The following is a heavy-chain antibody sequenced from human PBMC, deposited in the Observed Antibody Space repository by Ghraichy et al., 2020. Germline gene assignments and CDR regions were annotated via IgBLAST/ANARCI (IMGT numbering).Heavy chain of an antibody. CDR2: IFYNGNV. J-gene: IGHJ3*02. D-gene: IGHD3-16*01. Sequence: SENLSLTCTVSGGSISSNDDYWGWIRQPPGKGLEWIGSIFYNGNVYYNPSLKSRVTISVDTSKNQFSLKLSSVTAADTAVYYCARHHWRGNDAFDIWGQGTLVTVSS. V-gene: IGHV4-39*01. CDR3: ARHHWRGNDAFDI. CDR1: GGSISSNDDY.